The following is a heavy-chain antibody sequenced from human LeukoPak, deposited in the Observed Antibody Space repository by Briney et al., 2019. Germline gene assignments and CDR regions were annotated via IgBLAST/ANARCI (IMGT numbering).Heavy chain of an antibody. CDR2: VSWNSVYI. CDR3: ARAGYDFWSGYYSLYYYYYGMDV. J-gene: IGHJ6*02. CDR1: GFTFYDYA. D-gene: IGHD3-3*01. Sequence: GGSLRLSCAASGFTFYDYAMHWVRQVPGKGLEWVSGVSWNSVYIGYADSVKGRFTISRDNAKNTLYLQMNSLRAEDTAVYYCARAGYDFWSGYYSLYYYYYGMDVWGQGTTVTVSS. V-gene: IGHV3-9*01.